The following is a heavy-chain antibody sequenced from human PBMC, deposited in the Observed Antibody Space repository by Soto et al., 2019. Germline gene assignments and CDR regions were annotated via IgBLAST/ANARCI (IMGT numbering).Heavy chain of an antibody. V-gene: IGHV4-39*01. Sequence: ETLSLTCTVSVGSISSSSYYWGWIRQPPGKGLEWIGSIYYSGSTYYNPSLKSQVTISVDTSKNQFSLKLSSVTAADTAVYYCARLDFLSYDYWGQGTLVTVSS. CDR2: IYYSGST. CDR3: ARLDFLSYDY. D-gene: IGHD3-16*02. J-gene: IGHJ4*02. CDR1: VGSISSSSYY.